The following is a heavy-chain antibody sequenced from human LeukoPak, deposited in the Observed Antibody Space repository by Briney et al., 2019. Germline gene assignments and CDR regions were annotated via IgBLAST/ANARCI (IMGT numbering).Heavy chain of an antibody. CDR2: IRSKANSYAT. D-gene: IGHD6-6*01. CDR3: TRPVSGSSSSRDRTDH. Sequence: GGSLRLSCAASGFTFSGSAMHWVRQASGKGLEWVGRIRSKANSYATAYAASVKGRFTISRDDSKNTAYLQMNSLKTEDTAVYYCTRPVSGSSSSRDRTDHWGQGTLVTVSS. CDR1: GFTFSGSA. J-gene: IGHJ4*02. V-gene: IGHV3-73*01.